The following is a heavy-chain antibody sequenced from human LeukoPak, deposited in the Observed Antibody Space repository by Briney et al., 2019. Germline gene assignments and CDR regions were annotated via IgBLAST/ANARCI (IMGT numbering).Heavy chain of an antibody. CDR3: ARGGSWVAAAGTVTWFDP. CDR2: IYTSGST. CDR1: GGSISSGSYY. V-gene: IGHV4-61*02. Sequence: PSETLSLTFTVSGGSISSGSYYWSWNRQPAGKGLEWIGRIYTSGSTNYNPSLKSRVTISVDTSKNQFSLKLSSVTAADTAVYYCARGGSWVAAAGTVTWFDPWGQGTLVTVSS. J-gene: IGHJ5*02. D-gene: IGHD6-13*01.